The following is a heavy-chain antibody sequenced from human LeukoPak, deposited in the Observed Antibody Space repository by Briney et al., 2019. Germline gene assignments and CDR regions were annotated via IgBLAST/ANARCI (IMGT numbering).Heavy chain of an antibody. Sequence: ASVKVSCKVSGYTLTELSMHWVRQAPGKGLEWMGGFDPEDGETIYAQKFQGRVTMTEDTSTDTAYMELSSLRSEDTAVYYCATAVAHYYGSGSYCPYYFDYWGQGTLVTVSS. CDR2: FDPEDGET. CDR3: ATAVAHYYGSGSYCPYYFDY. D-gene: IGHD3-10*01. J-gene: IGHJ4*02. CDR1: GYTLTELS. V-gene: IGHV1-24*01.